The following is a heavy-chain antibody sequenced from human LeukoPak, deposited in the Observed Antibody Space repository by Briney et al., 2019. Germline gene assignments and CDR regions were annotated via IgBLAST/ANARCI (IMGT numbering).Heavy chain of an antibody. CDR3: ATPGGFGYYYGMDV. J-gene: IGHJ6*02. CDR2: INHSGST. CDR1: GGSFSGYY. Sequence: SETLSLTCAVYGGSFSGYYWSWIRQPPGKGLEWIGEINHSGSTNYNPSLKSRVTISVDTSKNQFPLKLSSATAADTAVYYCATPGGFGYYYGMDVWGQGTTVTVSS. V-gene: IGHV4-34*01. D-gene: IGHD1-26*01.